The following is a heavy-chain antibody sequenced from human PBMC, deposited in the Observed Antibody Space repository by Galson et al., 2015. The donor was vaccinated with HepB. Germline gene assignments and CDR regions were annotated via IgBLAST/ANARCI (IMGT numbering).Heavy chain of an antibody. CDR1: GFTFDDYA. J-gene: IGHJ6*03. CDR3: AKDSLSDFWSGYPPGAMDV. Sequence: SLRLSCAASGFTFDDYAMHWVRQAPGKGLEWVSGISWNSGSIGYADSVKGRFTISRDNAKNSLYLQMNSLRAEDTALYYCAKDSLSDFWSGYPPGAMDVWGRGTTVTVSS. CDR2: ISWNSGSI. D-gene: IGHD3-3*01. V-gene: IGHV3-9*01.